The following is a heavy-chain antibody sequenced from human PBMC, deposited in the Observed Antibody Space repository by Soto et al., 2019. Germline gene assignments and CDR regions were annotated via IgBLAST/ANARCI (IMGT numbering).Heavy chain of an antibody. Sequence: GASVKVSCKGARYTFTAYNIYWVGQAPGQGLEWMGWIETTTGDTTYAQKFQGRVTMTRDTPVNSAYMELYNLLSDDTAVYYCARGSSIWLNGIKADTWGQGTPVTVSS. CDR1: RYTFTAYN. D-gene: IGHD1-26*01. CDR2: IETTTGDT. J-gene: IGHJ5*02. V-gene: IGHV1-2*02. CDR3: ARGSSIWLNGIKADT.